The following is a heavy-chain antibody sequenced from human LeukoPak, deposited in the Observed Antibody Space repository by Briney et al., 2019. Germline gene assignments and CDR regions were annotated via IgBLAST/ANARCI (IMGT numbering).Heavy chain of an antibody. CDR3: AGQDSGTTGSFDY. D-gene: IGHD5-12*01. Sequence: GGSLRLSCAASGFTFRDYYMDWVRQAPGKGLEWVGRTRNKANSYTTEYAASVKGRLTISRDDSKNSLYLQMNSLKTEDTAVYYCAGQDSGTTGSFDYWGQGTLVTVSS. CDR1: GFTFRDYY. CDR2: TRNKANSYTT. J-gene: IGHJ4*02. V-gene: IGHV3-72*01.